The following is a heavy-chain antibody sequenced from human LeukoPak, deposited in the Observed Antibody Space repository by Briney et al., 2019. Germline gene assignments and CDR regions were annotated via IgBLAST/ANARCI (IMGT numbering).Heavy chain of an antibody. CDR1: GGSISSYY. CDR3: ASWLRFGNDAFDI. Sequence: SETLSLTCTVSGGSISSYYWSWIRQPPGKGLEWIGYIYYSGSTYYNPSLKSRVTISVDTSKNQFSLKLSSVTAADTAVYYCASWLRFGNDAFDIWGQGTMVTVSS. CDR2: IYYSGST. J-gene: IGHJ3*02. V-gene: IGHV4-59*08. D-gene: IGHD5-12*01.